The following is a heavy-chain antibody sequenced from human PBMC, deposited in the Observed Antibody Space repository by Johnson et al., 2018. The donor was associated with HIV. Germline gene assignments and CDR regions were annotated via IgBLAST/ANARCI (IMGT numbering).Heavy chain of an antibody. D-gene: IGHD1-26*01. CDR3: AKDRDGWELLEVDAFDI. J-gene: IGHJ3*02. V-gene: IGHV3-30*18. Sequence: QVQLVESGGGVVQPGRSLRLSCAASGFTFSSYGMHWVRQAPGKGLEWVAVISHDGSDKNYADSVKGRFTISRDNSKNTLYLQMNSLRAEDTAVYYCAKDRDGWELLEVDAFDIWGQGTMVTVSS. CDR2: ISHDGSDK. CDR1: GFTFSSYG.